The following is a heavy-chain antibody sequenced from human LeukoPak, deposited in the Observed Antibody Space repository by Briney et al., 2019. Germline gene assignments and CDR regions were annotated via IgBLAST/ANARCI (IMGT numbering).Heavy chain of an antibody. Sequence: SETLSLTCAVSGGSISSRNWWSWVRQPPGKGLEWIGEIYHSGSTNYNPSLKARVTISVDTSKNQFSLKLSSVTAADTAVYYCARDLAVLGYFHFDYWGQGTLVTVSS. D-gene: IGHD3-22*01. J-gene: IGHJ4*02. CDR1: GGSISSRNW. CDR2: IYHSGST. CDR3: ARDLAVLGYFHFDY. V-gene: IGHV4-4*02.